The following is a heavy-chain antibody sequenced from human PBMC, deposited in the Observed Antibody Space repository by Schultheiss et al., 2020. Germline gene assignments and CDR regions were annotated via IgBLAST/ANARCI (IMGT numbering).Heavy chain of an antibody. CDR1: GGSISSYY. J-gene: IGHJ5*02. CDR3: ARDPAKDIVVVPAAMPSSQNWFDP. Sequence: SQTLSLTCTVSGGSISSYYWSWIRQPPGKGLEWIGSIYYSGSTYYNPSLKSRVTISVDTSKNQFSLKLSSVTAADTAVYYCARDPAKDIVVVPAAMPSSQNWFDPWGQGTLVTVSS. CDR2: IYYSGST. V-gene: IGHV4-59*01. D-gene: IGHD2-2*01.